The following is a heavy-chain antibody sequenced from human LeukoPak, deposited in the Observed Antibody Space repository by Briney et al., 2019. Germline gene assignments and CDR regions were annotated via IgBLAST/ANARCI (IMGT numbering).Heavy chain of an antibody. CDR2: IYSGGST. Sequence: GGSLRLSCAASGFTVSSNHMSWVRQAPGKGLEWVSVIYSGGSTYYADSVKGRFTISRDNSKNTLYLQMNSLRAEDTAVYYCARGRYDFWSGYYNGRYDAFDIWGQGTMVTVSS. CDR1: GFTVSSNH. CDR3: ARGRYDFWSGYYNGRYDAFDI. V-gene: IGHV3-53*01. J-gene: IGHJ3*02. D-gene: IGHD3-3*01.